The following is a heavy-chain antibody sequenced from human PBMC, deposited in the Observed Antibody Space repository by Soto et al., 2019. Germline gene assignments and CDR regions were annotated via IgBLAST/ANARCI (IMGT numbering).Heavy chain of an antibody. J-gene: IGHJ3*01. D-gene: IGHD1-1*01. CDR1: RFTFSSYS. CDR3: ARYDAFKAFDL. Sequence: PGGSLRLSCAASRFTFSSYSVNWVRQAPGKGLEWVSSISSDSYYIDFADSVKGRFTISRDNVNNSVSLQMNSLRVEDKGIYYCARYDAFKAFDLWGQGTMVTVSS. V-gene: IGHV3-21*01. CDR2: ISSDSYYI.